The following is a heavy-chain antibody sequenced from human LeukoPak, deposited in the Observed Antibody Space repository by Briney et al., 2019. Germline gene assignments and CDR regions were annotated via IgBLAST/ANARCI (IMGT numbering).Heavy chain of an antibody. CDR1: RVTFISYA. Sequence: VGSLRLSCAASRVTFISYAMSWVRQAPGKGLEWVSAISGSGGSTYYADSVKGRFTISRDNSKNTLYLQMNRLRVEDNAVYYCAKDLAPEYYDFRSGYYIRPSGADWGQGTLVTV. CDR2: ISGSGGST. D-gene: IGHD3-3*01. J-gene: IGHJ4*02. V-gene: IGHV3-23*01. CDR3: AKDLAPEYYDFRSGYYIRPSGAD.